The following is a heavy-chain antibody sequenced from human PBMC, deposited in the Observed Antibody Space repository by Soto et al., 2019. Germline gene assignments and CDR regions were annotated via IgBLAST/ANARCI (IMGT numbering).Heavy chain of an antibody. D-gene: IGHD2-15*01. Sequence: SETQSLTCTVSGGSIRSGDCYWSWIRQPPGKGLEWIGYIYYSGSTYYNPSLKSRVTISVDTSKNQFSLKLSSVTAADTAVYYCARARGARYFDYWGQGTLVTVSS. CDR1: GGSIRSGDCY. CDR3: ARARGARYFDY. V-gene: IGHV4-30-4*01. J-gene: IGHJ4*02. CDR2: IYYSGST.